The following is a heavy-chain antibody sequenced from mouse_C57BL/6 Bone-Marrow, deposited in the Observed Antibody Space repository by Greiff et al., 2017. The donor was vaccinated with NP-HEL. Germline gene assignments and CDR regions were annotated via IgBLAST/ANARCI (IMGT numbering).Heavy chain of an antibody. D-gene: IGHD2-3*01. CDR3: ARCDGCSTHFDV. J-gene: IGHJ1*03. CDR2: INPYNGGT. CDR1: GYTFTDYY. V-gene: IGHV1-19*01. Sequence: VQLQQSGPVLVKPGASVKMSCKASGYTFTDYYMNWVKQSHGKSLEWIGVINPYNGGTSYNQKFKGKATLTVDKSSSTAYMELNSLTSEDSAVYYCARCDGCSTHFDVWGTGTTVTVSS.